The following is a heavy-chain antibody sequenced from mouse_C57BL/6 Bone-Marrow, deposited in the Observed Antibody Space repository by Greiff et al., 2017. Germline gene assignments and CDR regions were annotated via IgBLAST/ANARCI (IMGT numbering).Heavy chain of an antibody. J-gene: IGHJ2*01. CDR1: GYTFTSYW. Sequence: QVQLQQPGAELVKPGASVKLSCKASGYTFTSYWMQWVKQRPGQGLEWIGEIDPSDSYTNYNQKFKGKATLTVETSSSTASMQLGSLTSEDSAVYYCAREGYGPFDYWGQGTTLTVSS. V-gene: IGHV1-50*01. CDR3: AREGYGPFDY. CDR2: IDPSDSYT. D-gene: IGHD2-10*02.